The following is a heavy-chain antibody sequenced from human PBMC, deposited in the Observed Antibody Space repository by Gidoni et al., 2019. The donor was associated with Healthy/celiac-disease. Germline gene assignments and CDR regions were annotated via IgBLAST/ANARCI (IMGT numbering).Heavy chain of an antibody. CDR1: GYTLTELS. D-gene: IGHD1-26*01. J-gene: IGHJ5*02. V-gene: IGHV1-24*01. Sequence: QVQLVQSGAEVKKPGASVKVSCKVSGYTLTELSMHSVRQAPGKGLEWMGGFDPEDGETIYAQKFQGRVTMTEDTSTDTAYMELSSLRSEDTAVYYCATRGWYSGSYSNWFDPWGQGTLVTVSS. CDR2: FDPEDGET. CDR3: ATRGWYSGSYSNWFDP.